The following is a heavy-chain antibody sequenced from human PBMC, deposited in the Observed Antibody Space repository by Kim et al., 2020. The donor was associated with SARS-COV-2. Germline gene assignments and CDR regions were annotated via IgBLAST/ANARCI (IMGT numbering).Heavy chain of an antibody. CDR1: GFTFSSYA. V-gene: IGHV3-30-3*01. CDR3: ARDLIGSSWFDGLNEGPGYNWFDP. Sequence: GGSLRLSCAASGFTFSSYAMHWVRQAPGKGLEWVAVISYDGSNKYYADSVKGRFTISRDNSKNTLYLQMNSLRAEDTAVYYCARDLIGSSWFDGLNEGPGYNWFDPWGQGTLVTVSS. J-gene: IGHJ5*02. D-gene: IGHD6-13*01. CDR2: ISYDGSNK.